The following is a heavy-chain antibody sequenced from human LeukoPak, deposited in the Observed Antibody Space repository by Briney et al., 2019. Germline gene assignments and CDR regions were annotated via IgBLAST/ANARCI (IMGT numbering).Heavy chain of an antibody. CDR3: ETAYDILTGYDY. CDR2: ISYDGSNK. V-gene: IGHV3-30*04. D-gene: IGHD3-9*01. Sequence: RSLRLSCAASAFTFSSYSMHWVRQAPGKVLEWVAVISYDGSNKYYADFVKGRFTISRDNSKIALYLQMNSLRAEDTFFFKQETAYDILTGYDYWGQGTLVTVSS. CDR1: AFTFSSYS. J-gene: IGHJ4*02.